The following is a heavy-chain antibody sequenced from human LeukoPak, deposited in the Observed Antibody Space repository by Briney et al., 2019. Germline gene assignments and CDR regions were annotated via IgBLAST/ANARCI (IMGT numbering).Heavy chain of an antibody. CDR2: INHSGST. CDR1: GGSISSGDYY. J-gene: IGHJ4*02. V-gene: IGHV4-39*07. Sequence: PSETLSLTCTVSGGSISSGDYYWSWIRQPPGKGLEWIGEINHSGSTNYNPSLKSRVTISVDTSKNQFSLKLSSVTAADTAVYYCARGKIVLMVYAILHYYFDYWAREPWSPSPQ. D-gene: IGHD2-8*01. CDR3: ARGKIVLMVYAILHYYFDY.